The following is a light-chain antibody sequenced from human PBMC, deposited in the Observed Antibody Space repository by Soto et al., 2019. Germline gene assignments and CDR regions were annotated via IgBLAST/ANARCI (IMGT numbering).Light chain of an antibody. CDR2: DVS. V-gene: IGLV2-14*01. Sequence: QSALTQPASVSGSPGQSITISCSGTNSDAGGYNYVSWYQQHPGKAPKLMIYDVSYRPSGISNRFSGSKSDSTASLTISGLQAEDEADYYCSSYTTSSLYVFGTGTKVTVL. CDR3: SSYTTSSLYV. J-gene: IGLJ1*01. CDR1: NSDAGGYNY.